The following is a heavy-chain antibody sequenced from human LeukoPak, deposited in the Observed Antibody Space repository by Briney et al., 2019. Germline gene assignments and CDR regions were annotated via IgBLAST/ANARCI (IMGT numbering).Heavy chain of an antibody. J-gene: IGHJ5*02. CDR2: ISGSGAST. CDR1: GFTFSSYA. D-gene: IGHD6-13*01. V-gene: IGHV3-23*01. Sequence: GGSLRLSCAASGFTFSSYAMSWVRQAPGKGLEWVSGISGSGASTYYADSVKGRFSISRDNSKNTLYLQMNSLRAEDTAVYYCARDKAAAPRAYNWFDPWGQGTLVTVSS. CDR3: ARDKAAAPRAYNWFDP.